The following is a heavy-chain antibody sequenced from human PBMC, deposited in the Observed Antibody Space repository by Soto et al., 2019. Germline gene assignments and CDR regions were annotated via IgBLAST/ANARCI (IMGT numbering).Heavy chain of an antibody. CDR3: ARGPPLVGATRGSYYFDY. CDR1: GGSISSGDYY. V-gene: IGHV4-30-4*01. D-gene: IGHD1-26*01. CDR2: IYYSGST. J-gene: IGHJ4*02. Sequence: PSETLSLTCTVSGGSISSGDYYWSWIRQPPGKGLEWIGYIYYSGSTYYNPSLKRRVTISVDTSKNQFSLKLSSVTAADTAVYYCARGPPLVGATRGSYYFDYWGQETLVTVSS.